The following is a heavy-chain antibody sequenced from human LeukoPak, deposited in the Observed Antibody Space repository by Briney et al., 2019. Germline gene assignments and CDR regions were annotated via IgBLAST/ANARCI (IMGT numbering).Heavy chain of an antibody. Sequence: ASVKVSCKASGYTFTSYYMHWVRQAPGQGLEWMGIINPSGGSTSYAQKFQGRVTMTRDTSTSTVYMELSSLRSEDTTVYYCARVSPDGYLSDYWGQGTLVTVSS. V-gene: IGHV1-46*01. CDR3: ARVSPDGYLSDY. CDR1: GYTFTSYY. D-gene: IGHD5-24*01. J-gene: IGHJ4*02. CDR2: INPSGGST.